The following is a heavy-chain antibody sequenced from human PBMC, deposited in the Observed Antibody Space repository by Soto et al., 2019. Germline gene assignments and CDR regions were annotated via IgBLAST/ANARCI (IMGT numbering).Heavy chain of an antibody. CDR1: GGSISSYY. CDR3: ARQHCSGGSCYHFDY. Sequence: ETLSLTCTVSGGSISSYYWSWIRQPPGKGLEWIGYIYNSGSTDYNPSLKSRVTISVGTSKNQFSLKLNSVTAADTAVYYCARQHCSGGSCYHFDYWGQGTLVTVSS. V-gene: IGHV4-59*01. CDR2: IYNSGST. D-gene: IGHD2-15*01. J-gene: IGHJ4*02.